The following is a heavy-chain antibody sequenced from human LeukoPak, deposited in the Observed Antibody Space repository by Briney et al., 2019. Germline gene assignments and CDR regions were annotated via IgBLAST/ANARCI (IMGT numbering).Heavy chain of an antibody. V-gene: IGHV4-59*01. CDR2: IYYSGST. J-gene: IGHJ5*02. D-gene: IGHD3-22*01. CDR3: ARGLYYYDSSGLPP. Sequence: SETLSLTCTVSGGSISSYYWSWIRQPAGKGLEWIGYIYYSGSTNYNLSLKSRVTISVDTSKNQFSLKLSSVTAADTAVYYCARGLYYYDSSGLPPWGQGTLVTVSS. CDR1: GGSISSYY.